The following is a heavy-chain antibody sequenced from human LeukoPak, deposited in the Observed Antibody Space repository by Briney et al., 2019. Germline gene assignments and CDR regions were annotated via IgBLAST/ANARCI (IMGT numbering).Heavy chain of an antibody. CDR3: AKAHHGDYFFYFDY. CDR2: ISSSGGST. CDR1: RFTFSIYD. V-gene: IGHV3-23*01. Sequence: GGSLRLSCAASRFTFSIYDMSWVRQAPGKGLEWVSLISSSGGSTYYADSVKGRFTISRDNSKNTLYLQMNSLRAEDTAVYYCAKAHHGDYFFYFDYWGQGTLVTVSS. J-gene: IGHJ4*02. D-gene: IGHD4-17*01.